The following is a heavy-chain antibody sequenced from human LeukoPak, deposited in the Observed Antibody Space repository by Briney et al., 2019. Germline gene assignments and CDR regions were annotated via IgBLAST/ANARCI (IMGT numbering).Heavy chain of an antibody. CDR3: AKVRLVPAAMLDY. V-gene: IGHV3-30*02. J-gene: IGHJ4*02. CDR2: TRYDGTNK. D-gene: IGHD2-2*01. CDR1: GFTFSSYA. Sequence: GGSLRLSCAASGFTFSSYAMSWVRQAPGKGLEWVAFTRYDGTNKYYVDSVKGRFTISRDNSKNTLYLQMNSLRAEDTAVYYCAKVRLVPAAMLDYWGQGTLVTVSS.